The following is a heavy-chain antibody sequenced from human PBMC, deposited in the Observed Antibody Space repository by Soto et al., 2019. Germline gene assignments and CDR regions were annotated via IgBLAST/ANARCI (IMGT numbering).Heavy chain of an antibody. Sequence: QVQLQESGPGLVKPSETLSLTCTVSGGSISSYYWSWIRRPAGKGLEWIGRIYTSGSTNYNPSLKSRVTMSVDTSKNQFSLKLSSVTAADTAVYYCARSPAAAMHYYFDYWGQGTLVTVSS. CDR3: ARSPAAAMHYYFDY. CDR1: GGSISSYY. D-gene: IGHD2-2*01. J-gene: IGHJ4*02. V-gene: IGHV4-4*07. CDR2: IYTSGST.